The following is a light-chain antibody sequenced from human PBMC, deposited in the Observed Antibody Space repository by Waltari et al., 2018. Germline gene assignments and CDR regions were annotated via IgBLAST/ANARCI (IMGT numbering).Light chain of an antibody. Sequence: QSALTQPASVSGSPGQSITISCTGTSDDIGAYIYFTWYHQRPGKVPKLIIYDLTERPSGVSNRFSGSKSGSTASLTVSGLQAEDEGLFYCSAYTSRGTLKFGGGTRVTVL. CDR1: SDDIGAYIY. V-gene: IGLV2-14*03. CDR2: DLT. CDR3: SAYTSRGTLK. J-gene: IGLJ2*01.